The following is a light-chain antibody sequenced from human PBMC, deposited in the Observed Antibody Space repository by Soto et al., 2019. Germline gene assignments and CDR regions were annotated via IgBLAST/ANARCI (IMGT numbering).Light chain of an antibody. J-gene: IGLJ3*02. CDR3: GTWDSSLSAGM. CDR2: DDN. Sequence: QSVLTQPPSVSAAPGQKVTISCSGSRSNIENNYVSWYQQFPGTAPKLLIYDDNKRPSGIPDRFSGSKSGTSATPGITGLQTGDEADYYCGTWDSSLSAGMFGGGTKVTVL. V-gene: IGLV1-51*01. CDR1: RSNIENNY.